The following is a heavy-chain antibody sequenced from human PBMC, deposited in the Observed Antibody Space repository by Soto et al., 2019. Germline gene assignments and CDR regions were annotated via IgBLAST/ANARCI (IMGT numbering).Heavy chain of an antibody. V-gene: IGHV5-51*01. CDR3: ARQSARPTYYYYGMDV. CDR2: IYPGDSDT. Sequence: RGESLKISCKGSGYSFTSYWIGWVRQMPGKGLEWMGIIYPGDSDTRYSPSFQGQVTISADKSISTAYLQWSSLKASDTAMYYCARQSARPTYYYYGMDVWGQGTTVTVSS. J-gene: IGHJ6*02. CDR1: GYSFTSYW. D-gene: IGHD6-6*01.